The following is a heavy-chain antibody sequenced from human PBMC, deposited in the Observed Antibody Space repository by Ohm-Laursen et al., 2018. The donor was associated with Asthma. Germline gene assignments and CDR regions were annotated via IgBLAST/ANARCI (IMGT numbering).Heavy chain of an antibody. V-gene: IGHV4-59*07. D-gene: IGHD5-24*01. Sequence: SDTLSLTCNLSGASFSIYYWGWIRQPPGKGLEWIGPIHRTGSTNYNPSLESRVTISIDTSTNQFSLKLSSGTAADTAVYYCARGHGYNLYWGQGTLVTVSS. CDR2: IHRTGST. CDR3: ARGHGYNLY. CDR1: GASFSIYY. J-gene: IGHJ4*02.